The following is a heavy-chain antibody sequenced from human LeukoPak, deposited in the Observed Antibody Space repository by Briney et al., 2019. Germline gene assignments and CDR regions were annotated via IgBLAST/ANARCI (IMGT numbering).Heavy chain of an antibody. CDR2: IYTGGST. CDR3: AKDYSSGSIGY. J-gene: IGHJ4*02. V-gene: IGHV3-66*01. CDR1: GFIVSNDY. Sequence: GGSLRLSCAASGFIVSNDYMNWVRQAPGKGLKWVSAIYTGGSTYYADSVKGRFTISRDNSKNTLFLQMNSLRAEDTALYYCAKDYSSGSIGYCGQGTLVTVSS. D-gene: IGHD3-10*01.